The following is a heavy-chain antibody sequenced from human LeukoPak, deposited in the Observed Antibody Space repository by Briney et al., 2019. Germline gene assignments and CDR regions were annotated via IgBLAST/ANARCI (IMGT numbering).Heavy chain of an antibody. Sequence: SETLSLTCTVSRGSISGYSWSWIRQSPGGGLEWIGYLYYSGDTAYNPSLRSRVTMSVDTSKNQFSLQLRSMTTADTAVYYCVRGPYGASISKWFDPWGQGTQVIVSP. CDR3: VRGPYGASISKWFDP. CDR1: RGSISGYS. D-gene: IGHD4/OR15-4a*01. V-gene: IGHV4-59*01. CDR2: LYYSGDT. J-gene: IGHJ5*02.